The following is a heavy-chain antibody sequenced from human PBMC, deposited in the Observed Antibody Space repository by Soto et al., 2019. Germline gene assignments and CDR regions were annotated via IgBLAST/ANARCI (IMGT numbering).Heavy chain of an antibody. CDR1: GYTFITYG. D-gene: IGHD6-6*01. V-gene: IGHV1-18*01. J-gene: IGHJ6*02. CDR3: ARDRPTSSIRARDYYYAMDV. Sequence: QVQLVQSGAEVKKPGASVKVSCKASGYTFITYGISWVRQAPGQGLEWMGWISSYNGNTNYAQKLQGRVTMTTDTSTTIAYMELRILRSDDTTVYYCARDRPTSSIRARDYYYAMDVWGQGTTVTVS. CDR2: ISSYNGNT.